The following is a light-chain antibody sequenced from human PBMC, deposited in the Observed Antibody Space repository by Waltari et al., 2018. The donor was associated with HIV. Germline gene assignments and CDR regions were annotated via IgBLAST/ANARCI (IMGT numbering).Light chain of an antibody. Sequence: DIQMTQSPRSLSASVEETVTCTCRSSQKVRTCFNWYQQTLGRPPRLLIFSASSLQSGVSSRFSGRGSGTDFTLTIKNLQPEDFATYYCEQNYDFTRTFGQGTTVG. CDR3: EQNYDFTRT. V-gene: IGKV1-39*01. J-gene: IGKJ1*01. CDR1: QKVRTC. CDR2: SAS.